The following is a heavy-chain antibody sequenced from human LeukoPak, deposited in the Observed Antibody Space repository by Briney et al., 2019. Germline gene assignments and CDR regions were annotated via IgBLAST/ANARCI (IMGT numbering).Heavy chain of an antibody. CDR2: FNSDGRNT. CDR1: GFTFTDYT. CDR3: ARGRYYLGS. J-gene: IGHJ4*02. D-gene: IGHD4-17*01. V-gene: IGHV3-74*01. Sequence: GGSLRLSCAASGFTFTDYTMHWVRQAPGKGLVWVSRFNSDGRNTYYADSVKGRFTISRDNAKNTLYLQMNSLRAEDTAVYYCARGRYYLGSWGQGTLVTVSS.